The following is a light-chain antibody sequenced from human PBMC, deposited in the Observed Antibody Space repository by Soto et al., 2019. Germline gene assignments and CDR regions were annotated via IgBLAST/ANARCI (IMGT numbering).Light chain of an antibody. V-gene: IGKV1-5*03. J-gene: IGKJ2*01. CDR3: QQYISDPHT. Sequence: DILMTQSPSTLSASVGDRVTITCRASQSINMWLAWYQQKPGKAPKLLIYKASFLESGVPSRLSGSGSGTDFTLTSRSLQPDDSATYYCQQYISDPHTLGQGTKLAIK. CDR2: KAS. CDR1: QSINMW.